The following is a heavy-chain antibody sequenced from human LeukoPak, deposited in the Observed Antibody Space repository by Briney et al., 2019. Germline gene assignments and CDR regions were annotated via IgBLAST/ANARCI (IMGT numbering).Heavy chain of an antibody. CDR2: IWYDGSNE. CDR1: GFTFSDCA. CDR3: AREETGAFDL. D-gene: IGHD3-9*01. J-gene: IGHJ3*01. Sequence: GGSLRLSCAASGFTFSDCAMHWVRQAPGKGLEWVAVIWYDGSNEKCADSVKGQFTISRDNSKNTLYLQMNSLRAEDTAMYYCAREETGAFDLWGLGTMVTVSS. V-gene: IGHV3-33*01.